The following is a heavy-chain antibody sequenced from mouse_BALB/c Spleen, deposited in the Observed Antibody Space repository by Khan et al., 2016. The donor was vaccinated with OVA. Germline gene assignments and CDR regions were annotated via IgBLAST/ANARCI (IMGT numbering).Heavy chain of an antibody. CDR3: ARNSYMYDFTY. J-gene: IGHJ3*01. D-gene: IGHD2-14*01. CDR1: GFSLNTYG. CDR2: FRGGGST. Sequence: QVQLQQPGPGLVQPSQSLSITCTVSGFSLNTYGIHWIRQSQGKGLEWLGVFRGGGSTDYIGAFISRLNFTKDNSKSQVFFKMNSLQADDTAIYYCARNSYMYDFTYWGQGTLVTVSA. V-gene: IGHV2-2*01.